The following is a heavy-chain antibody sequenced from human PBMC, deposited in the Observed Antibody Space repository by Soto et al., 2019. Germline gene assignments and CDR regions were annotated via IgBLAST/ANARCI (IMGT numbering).Heavy chain of an antibody. V-gene: IGHV4-39*01. CDR2: IYYSGST. CDR3: ARKFNSGTYYYFDF. CDR1: GCAISSSSYY. D-gene: IGHD1-26*01. Sequence: PSESLSLTSTVSGCAISSSSYYLGWIRQPPGKGLEWIGSIYYSGSTYYTPSLKSRVTISVDTSKNQFSLKLSSVTAADTAVYYCARKFNSGTYYYFDFWGKGRXITVSS. J-gene: IGHJ4*02.